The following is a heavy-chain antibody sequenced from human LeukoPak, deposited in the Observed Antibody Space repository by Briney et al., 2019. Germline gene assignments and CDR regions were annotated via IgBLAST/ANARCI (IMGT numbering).Heavy chain of an antibody. V-gene: IGHV3-30*04. CDR3: ARDNDGAAAGSFDY. CDR2: ISYDGRNK. J-gene: IGHJ4*02. Sequence: GGSLRLSCAASGFTFGSYAMHWVRQAPGKGLEWVAVISYDGRNKYYADSVKGRFTISRDNSKNTLHLQMNSLRAEDTAVYYCARDNDGAAAGSFDYWGQGTLVTVSS. CDR1: GFTFGSYA. D-gene: IGHD6-13*01.